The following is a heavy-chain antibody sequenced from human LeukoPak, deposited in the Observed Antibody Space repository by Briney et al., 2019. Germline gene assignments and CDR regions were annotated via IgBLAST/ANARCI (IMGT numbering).Heavy chain of an antibody. CDR1: GFTFSSYA. CDR2: ISYDGSNK. J-gene: IGHJ6*02. CDR3: ASSTFLLTTSSDYGMDV. D-gene: IGHD6-25*01. Sequence: GGSLRLSCAASGFTFSSYAMHWVRQAPGKGLEWVAVISYDGSNKYYADSVKGRFTISRDNSKNTLYLQMNSLRAEDTAVYYCASSTFLLTTSSDYGMDVWGQGTTVTVSS. V-gene: IGHV3-30*04.